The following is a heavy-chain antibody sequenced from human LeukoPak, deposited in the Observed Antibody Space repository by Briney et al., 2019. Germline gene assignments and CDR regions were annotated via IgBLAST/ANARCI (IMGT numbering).Heavy chain of an antibody. D-gene: IGHD1-26*01. CDR3: ATYGGSYFDH. Sequence: PSETLSLTCTVSGGSISSYYWSWIRQPPGKGLEWIGYIYYSGSTNYNPSLKSRVTISVDTSKNQFSLKLSSVTAADAAVYYCATYGGSYFDHWGQGTLVTVSS. CDR2: IYYSGST. J-gene: IGHJ4*02. V-gene: IGHV4-59*01. CDR1: GGSISSYY.